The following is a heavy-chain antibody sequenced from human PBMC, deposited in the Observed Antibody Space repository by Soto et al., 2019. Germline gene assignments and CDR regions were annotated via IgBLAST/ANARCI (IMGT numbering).Heavy chain of an antibody. D-gene: IGHD5-12*01. CDR3: ARDDSSGYDSGYYYGMDV. CDR1: GFTFSSYS. CDR2: ISGSSSYI. V-gene: IGHV3-21*01. Sequence: EVQLVESGGGLVKPGGSLRLSCAASGFTFSSYSMNWVRQAPGKGLEWVSSISGSSSYIYYADLVKGRFTISRDNAKNSLYLHMNSLRAEDTAVYYCARDDSSGYDSGYYYGMDVWGQGTTVTVSS. J-gene: IGHJ6*02.